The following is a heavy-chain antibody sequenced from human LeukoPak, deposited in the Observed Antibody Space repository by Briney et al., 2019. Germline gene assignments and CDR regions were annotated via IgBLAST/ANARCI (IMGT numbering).Heavy chain of an antibody. V-gene: IGHV3-11*04. CDR2: ISNSGSTM. J-gene: IGHJ6*02. CDR1: TFIFNNYY. D-gene: IGHD2-21*02. CDR3: ARAVGGDRLLDYYYGMDV. Sequence: KTGGSLRLSCAASTFIFNNYYMSWIRQAPEKGLECVSYISNSGSTMFYADSVKGRFTISRDNAKNSLYLQMNSLRAEDTAVYYCARAVGGDRLLDYYYGMDVWGQGTTVTVSS.